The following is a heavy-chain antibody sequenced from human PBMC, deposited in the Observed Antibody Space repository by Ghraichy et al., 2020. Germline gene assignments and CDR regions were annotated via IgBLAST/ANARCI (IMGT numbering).Heavy chain of an antibody. CDR3: ARLDYDFWSGYPPYYYYYMDV. D-gene: IGHD3-3*01. Sequence: EPLSLTCAVYGGSFSGYYWSWIRQPPGKGLEWIGEINHSGSTNYNPSLKSRVTISVDTSKNQFSLKLSPVTAADTAVYYCARLDYDFWSGYPPYYYYYMDVWGKGTTVTVSS. CDR1: GGSFSGYY. V-gene: IGHV4-34*01. CDR2: INHSGST. J-gene: IGHJ6*03.